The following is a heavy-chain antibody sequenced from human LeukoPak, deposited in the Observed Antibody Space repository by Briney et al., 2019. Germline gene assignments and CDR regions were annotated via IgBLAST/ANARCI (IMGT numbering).Heavy chain of an antibody. CDR3: ARVGYAYALDY. CDR1: GGSISSYY. Sequence: SETLSLTCTVSGGSISSYYWSWIRQPPGKGLEWIGYIYYSGNTNYNPSLRSRLTISIDTSKNQFSLKLSSVTAADTAVYYCARVGYAYALDYWGQGILVTVSS. CDR2: IYYSGNT. J-gene: IGHJ4*02. V-gene: IGHV4-59*01. D-gene: IGHD3-16*01.